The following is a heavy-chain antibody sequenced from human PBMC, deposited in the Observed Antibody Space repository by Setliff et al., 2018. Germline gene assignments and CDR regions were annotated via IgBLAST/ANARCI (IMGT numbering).Heavy chain of an antibody. CDR1: GGTFSSYA. CDR2: IIPIFGTA. J-gene: IGHJ4*02. CDR3: ARLSSGYCSGGSCPAGYDY. D-gene: IGHD2-15*01. V-gene: IGHV1-69*13. Sequence: SVKVSCKASGGTFSSYAISWVRQAPGQGLEWMGGIIPIFGTANYAQKFQGRVTITADESTSTAYMELSSLRSEDTAVYYCARLSSGYCSGGSCPAGYDYWGQGTLVTVSS.